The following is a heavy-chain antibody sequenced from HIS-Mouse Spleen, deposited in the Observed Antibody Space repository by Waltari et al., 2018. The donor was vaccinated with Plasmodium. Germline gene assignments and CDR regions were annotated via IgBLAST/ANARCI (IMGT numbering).Heavy chain of an antibody. CDR3: ARLGIPYVDTAMAVGY. V-gene: IGHV3-66*01. CDR1: GFTASSNY. CDR2: IYSGGST. J-gene: IGHJ4*02. D-gene: IGHD5-18*01. Sequence: EVQLVESGGGLVQPGGSLRLSCAASGFTASSNYMRWVRQAPGKGLEWVSVIYSGGSTYYADSVKGRFTISRDNSKNTLYLQMNSLRAEDTAVYYCARLGIPYVDTAMAVGYWGQGTLVTVSS.